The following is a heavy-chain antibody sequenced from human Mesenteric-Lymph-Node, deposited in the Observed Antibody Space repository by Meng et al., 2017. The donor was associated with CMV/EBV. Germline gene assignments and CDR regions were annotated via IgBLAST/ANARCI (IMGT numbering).Heavy chain of an antibody. CDR1: GFTFGDYA. CDR3: ATDLDRARYFDFDGYFEY. Sequence: GGSLRLSCTASGFTFGDYAMSWVRQAPGKGLERISYISSSSNIHYADSVKGRFTISRDNAKNSLFLQMNSLRAEDTAVYYCATDLDRARYFDFDGYFEYWGQGALVTVSS. CDR2: ISSSSNI. D-gene: IGHD3-9*01. J-gene: IGHJ4*02. V-gene: IGHV3-69-1*01.